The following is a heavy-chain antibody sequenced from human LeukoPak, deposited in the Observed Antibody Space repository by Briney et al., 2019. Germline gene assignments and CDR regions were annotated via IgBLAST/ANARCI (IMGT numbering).Heavy chain of an antibody. J-gene: IGHJ5*02. CDR2: ISSSSSTI. Sequence: GGSLRLSCAASGFTFSSYSMNWVRQAPGKGLEWVSYISSSSSTIYYADSVKGRFTISRDNAKNSLYLQMNSLRAEDTAVYYCARGRIRFWSGYKNWFDPWGQGTLVTVSS. D-gene: IGHD3-3*01. CDR3: ARGRIRFWSGYKNWFDP. V-gene: IGHV3-48*01. CDR1: GFTFSSYS.